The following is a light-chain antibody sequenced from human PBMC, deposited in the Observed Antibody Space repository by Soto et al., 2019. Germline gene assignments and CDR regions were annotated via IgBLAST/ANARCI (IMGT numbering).Light chain of an antibody. CDR2: KVS. Sequence: QSALTQPPSASGSPGQSVTNSCTGTSSDVGGYNFVSWYQQHPGKAPKLMIYKVSERPSGVPDRFSGSKSGNTASLTVSGLQAEDEADYYCSSYAGSQNFVFGTGTKLTVL. V-gene: IGLV2-8*01. CDR1: SSDVGGYNF. CDR3: SSYAGSQNFV. J-gene: IGLJ1*01.